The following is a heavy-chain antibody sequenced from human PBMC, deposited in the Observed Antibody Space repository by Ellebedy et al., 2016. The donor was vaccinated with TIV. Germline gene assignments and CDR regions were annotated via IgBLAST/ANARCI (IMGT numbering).Heavy chain of an antibody. Sequence: AASVKVSCKASGYTFTGYYMHWVRQAPGQGLEWMGWINPYSGGTNYAQNFQGRVTMTRDTSISTAYMELTRLRSDDTAVYYCARVISEYCSGGSCYFNYWGQGTLVTVSS. V-gene: IGHV1-2*02. CDR3: ARVISEYCSGGSCYFNY. CDR1: GYTFTGYY. CDR2: INPYSGGT. D-gene: IGHD2-15*01. J-gene: IGHJ4*02.